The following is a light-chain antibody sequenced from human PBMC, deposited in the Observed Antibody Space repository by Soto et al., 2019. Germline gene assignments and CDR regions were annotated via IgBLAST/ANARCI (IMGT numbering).Light chain of an antibody. J-gene: IGKJ4*01. CDR1: QGISSW. Sequence: DIQMTQSPSSVSASVGDRVTITCRASQGISSWLAWYQQKPGKAPKLLIYAASSLQSGVPSRFSGSGSRTAFTITISSLPPADFAPYSGHQANCFPITFAGGNKVEIK. V-gene: IGKV1-12*01. CDR3: HQANCFPIT. CDR2: AAS.